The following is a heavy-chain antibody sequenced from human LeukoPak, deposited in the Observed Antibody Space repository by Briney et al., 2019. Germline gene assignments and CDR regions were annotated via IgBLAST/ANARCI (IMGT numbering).Heavy chain of an antibody. V-gene: IGHV3-74*01. Sequence: GGSLRLSCTASGFTFSSHWMHWVRQAPGKGLVWVSRIKDDGSHTNYADSVKGRFTISRDNAKNTLSLQMNSLRAEDTAVYYCARGSGIITGIDEWGQGTLVTVSS. CDR1: GFTFSSHW. CDR3: ARGSGIITGIDE. D-gene: IGHD6-25*01. J-gene: IGHJ4*02. CDR2: IKDDGSHT.